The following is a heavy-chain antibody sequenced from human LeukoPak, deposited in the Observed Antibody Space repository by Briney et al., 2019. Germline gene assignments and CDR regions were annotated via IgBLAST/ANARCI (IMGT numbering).Heavy chain of an antibody. V-gene: IGHV1-8*01. D-gene: IGHD3-10*01. CDR3: ARSRFGELAWFDP. Sequence: ASVKVSCKASGYTFTSYDINWVRQATGQGLEWMGWMNPNSGNTGYAQKFQGRVTMTRDTSISTAYMELSSLRSEDPAVYYCARSRFGELAWFDPWGQGTLVTVSS. CDR1: GYTFTSYD. CDR2: MNPNSGNT. J-gene: IGHJ5*02.